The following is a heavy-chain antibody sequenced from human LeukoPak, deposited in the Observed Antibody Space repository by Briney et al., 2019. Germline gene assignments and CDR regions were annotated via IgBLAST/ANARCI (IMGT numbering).Heavy chain of an antibody. V-gene: IGHV3-30*18. CDR3: AKPAAQRGYCSGGSCRCFDY. D-gene: IGHD2-15*01. CDR2: ISYDGSNK. CDR1: GFTFSSYW. Sequence: PGGSLGLSCAASGFTFSSYWMHWVRQAPGKGLEWVAVISYDGSNKYYADSVKGRFTISRDNSKNTLYLQMNSLRAEDTAVHYCAKPAAQRGYCSGGSCRCFDYWGQGTLVTVSS. J-gene: IGHJ4*02.